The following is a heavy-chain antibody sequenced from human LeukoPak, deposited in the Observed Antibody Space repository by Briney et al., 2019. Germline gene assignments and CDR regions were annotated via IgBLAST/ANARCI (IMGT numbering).Heavy chain of an antibody. CDR2: IDDSGNT. CDR3: ARDASPAALPYMDA. V-gene: IGHV4-59*01. CDR1: GGSMKRSS. D-gene: IGHD2-2*01. J-gene: IGHJ6*03. Sequence: PSQTLSLTCLVSGGSMKRSSWTWIRQAPRKRLEWIGNIDDSGNTHYSPSLKSRVTISLDTSKNQFSLRVTSVTPAHRAPYFCARDASPAALPYMDAWGKGTTVTVSS.